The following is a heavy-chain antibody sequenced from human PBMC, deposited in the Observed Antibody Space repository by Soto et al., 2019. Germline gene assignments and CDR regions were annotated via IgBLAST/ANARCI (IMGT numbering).Heavy chain of an antibody. Sequence: EVQLVESGGGLVQPGGSLRLSCAASGFTFSSYWMHWVRHDPGKGLVWVSSIKTDGTATQYADSVKGRFTVSRDNAKNTLYLQMISLRADDTAVYYCAKDLSWGQCDYWGQGTLVTVSS. CDR3: AKDLSWGQCDY. CDR1: GFTFSSYW. CDR2: IKTDGTAT. J-gene: IGHJ4*02. D-gene: IGHD3-16*01. V-gene: IGHV3-74*03.